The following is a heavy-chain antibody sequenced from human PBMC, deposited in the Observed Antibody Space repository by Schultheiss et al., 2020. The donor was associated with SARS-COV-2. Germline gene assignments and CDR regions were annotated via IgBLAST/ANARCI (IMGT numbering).Heavy chain of an antibody. D-gene: IGHD3-9*01. J-gene: IGHJ6*02. CDR2: INAGNGNT. CDR3: ARDTIDPPKGDGMDV. Sequence: ALVKVSCKASGYTFTSYAMHWVRQAPGQRLEWMGWINAGNGNTNYAQKLQGRVTMTTDTSTSTVYMELSSLRSEDTAVYYCARDTIDPPKGDGMDVWGRGTTVTVSS. V-gene: IGHV1-3*01. CDR1: GYTFTSYA.